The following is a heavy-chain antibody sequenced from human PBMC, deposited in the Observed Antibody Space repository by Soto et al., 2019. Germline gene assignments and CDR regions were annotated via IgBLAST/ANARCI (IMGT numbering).Heavy chain of an antibody. CDR1: GGTFSSYA. D-gene: IGHD2-21*02. V-gene: IGHV1-69*01. CDR3: ARRGLSGGDSPYYFDY. CDR2: IVPICGTA. Sequence: QVQLVQSGAEVKKPGSSVKVSCQASGGTFSSYAISWVRQAPGQGLEWMGGIVPICGTANYAQKFQGRVTITADESTSTAYIELSSLRSEDTAVYYCARRGLSGGDSPYYFDYWGQGTLVTVSS. J-gene: IGHJ4*02.